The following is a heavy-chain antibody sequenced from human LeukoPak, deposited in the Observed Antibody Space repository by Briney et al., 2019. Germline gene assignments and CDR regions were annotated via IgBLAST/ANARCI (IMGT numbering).Heavy chain of an antibody. CDR2: ISYDGSNK. CDR1: GFTFSSYG. D-gene: IGHD1-26*01. J-gene: IGHJ4*02. Sequence: GGSLRLSCAASGFTFSSYGMHWVRQAPGKGLEWGAVISYDGSNKYYADSVKGRFTISRDNSKNTLYLQMNSLRAEDTDVYYCAKETFFSGSYYAYWGQGTLVTVSS. V-gene: IGHV3-30*18. CDR3: AKETFFSGSYYAY.